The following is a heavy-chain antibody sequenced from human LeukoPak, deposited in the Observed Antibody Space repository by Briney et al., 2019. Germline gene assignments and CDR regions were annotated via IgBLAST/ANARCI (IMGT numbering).Heavy chain of an antibody. CDR1: GFTFSSYE. J-gene: IGHJ4*02. V-gene: IGHV3-48*03. D-gene: IGHD1-26*01. CDR3: ARDPSGSYWGFDY. CDR2: ISSSGSTI. Sequence: GGSLRLSCAASGFTFSSYEMNWVRQAPGKGLEWVSYISSSGSTIYYADSVKGRFTISRDNAKNSLYLQMNSLRAEDTAAYYCARDPSGSYWGFDYWGQGTLVTVSS.